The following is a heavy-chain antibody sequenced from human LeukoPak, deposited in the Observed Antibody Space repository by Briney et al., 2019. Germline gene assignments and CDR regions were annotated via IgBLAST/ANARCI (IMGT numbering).Heavy chain of an antibody. D-gene: IGHD6-19*01. V-gene: IGHV4-39*01. CDR1: GGSISSSSYY. Sequence: SETLSLTCTVSGGSISSSSYYWGWIRQPPGKGLEWIGSIYYSGSTYYNPSLKSRVTISVDTSKNQFSLKLSSVTAADTAVYYCASSSSGWYGGAFDIWGQGTMVTVSS. J-gene: IGHJ3*02. CDR2: IYYSGST. CDR3: ASSSSGWYGGAFDI.